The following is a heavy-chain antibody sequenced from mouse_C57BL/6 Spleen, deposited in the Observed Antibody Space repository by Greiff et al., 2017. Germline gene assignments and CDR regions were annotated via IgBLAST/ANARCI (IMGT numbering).Heavy chain of an antibody. CDR2: ISNLAYSS. CDR1: GFTFSDYG. CDR3: ARRGSSYDGFAY. V-gene: IGHV5-15*01. J-gene: IGHJ3*01. Sequence: EVMLVESGGGLVQPGGSLKLSCAASGFTFSDYGMAWVRQAPRKGPEWVAFISNLAYSSYYADTVTGRFTISRENAKNTLYLEMSSLRSEDTAMYVCARRGSSYDGFAYWGQGTLVTVSA. D-gene: IGHD1-1*01.